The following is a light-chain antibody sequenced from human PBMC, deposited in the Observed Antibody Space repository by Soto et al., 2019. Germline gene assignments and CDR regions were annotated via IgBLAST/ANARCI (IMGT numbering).Light chain of an antibody. V-gene: IGLV3-27*01. CDR2: KDS. Sequence: SSELTQPSSVSVSPGQTARITCSGDVLAKRDGRWFQQRPGQAPVMLIYKDSERPSGIPDRFSGSRSGSTATLTISGAQVEDEADYYCSCVADYKWVFGGGTKVTVL. J-gene: IGLJ3*02. CDR3: SCVADYKWV. CDR1: VLAKRD.